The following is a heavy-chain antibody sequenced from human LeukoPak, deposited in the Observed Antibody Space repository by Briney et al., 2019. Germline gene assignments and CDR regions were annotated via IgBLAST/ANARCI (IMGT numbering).Heavy chain of an antibody. D-gene: IGHD2-15*01. CDR3: AKEALGYCSGGSRYSGYNWFDP. V-gene: IGHV3-30*18. J-gene: IGHJ5*02. CDR2: ISYDGSNK. Sequence: PGGSLRLSCAASGFTFSSCGMHWVRQAPGKGLEWVAVISYDGSNKYYADSVKGRFTISRDNSKNTLYLQMNSLRAEDTAVYYCAKEALGYCSGGSRYSGYNWFDPWGQGTLVTVSS. CDR1: GFTFSSCG.